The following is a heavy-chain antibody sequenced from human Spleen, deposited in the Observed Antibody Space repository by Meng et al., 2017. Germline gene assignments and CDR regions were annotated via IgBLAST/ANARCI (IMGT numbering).Heavy chain of an antibody. CDR3: ARAQHGAPYYYYYGMDV. J-gene: IGHJ6*02. V-gene: IGHV3-48*03. Sequence: GGSLRLSCAASGFTFSSYEMNWVRQAPGKGLEWISYISPSGNTVYYADSVKGRFTISRDNAKNSLYLQMNSLRAEDTAVYYCARAQHGAPYYYYYGMDVWGQGTTVTVSS. CDR2: ISPSGNTV. D-gene: IGHD1-1*01. CDR1: GFTFSSYE.